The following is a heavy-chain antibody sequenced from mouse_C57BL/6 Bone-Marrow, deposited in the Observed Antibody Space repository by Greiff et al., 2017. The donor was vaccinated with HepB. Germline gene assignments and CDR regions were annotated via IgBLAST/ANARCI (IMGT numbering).Heavy chain of an antibody. D-gene: IGHD1-1*01. J-gene: IGHJ4*01. CDR3: TTYCYYAMDY. Sequence: QVHVKQSGAELAKPGASVKLSCKASGYTFTSYWMHWVKQRPGQGLEWIGYINPSSGYTKYNQKFKDKATLTADKSSSTAYLQLRSLTSEDNAVYYCTTYCYYAMDYWGQGTSVTVSS. V-gene: IGHV1-7*01. CDR1: GYTFTSYW. CDR2: INPSSGYT.